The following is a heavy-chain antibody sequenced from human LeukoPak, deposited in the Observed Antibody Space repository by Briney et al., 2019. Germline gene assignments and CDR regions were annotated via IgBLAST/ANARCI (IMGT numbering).Heavy chain of an antibody. Sequence: GASVKVSCKASGYTFTSYYMHWVRQAPGQGLEWMGIINPSGGSTSYAQKFQGRVTMTRDTSTSTVYMELSRLRSEDTAVYYCARDHIGTGITIFGVVKSWFDPWGQGTLVTVSS. V-gene: IGHV1-46*01. D-gene: IGHD3-3*01. CDR2: INPSGGST. J-gene: IGHJ5*02. CDR1: GYTFTSYY. CDR3: ARDHIGTGITIFGVVKSWFDP.